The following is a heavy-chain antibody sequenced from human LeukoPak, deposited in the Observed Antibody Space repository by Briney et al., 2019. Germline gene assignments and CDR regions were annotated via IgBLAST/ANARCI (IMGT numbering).Heavy chain of an antibody. CDR3: ARSTGFYTTYYMDV. J-gene: IGHJ6*03. Sequence: PSETLSLTCTVSGDSMGSYYWNWLRQPARQGLDWIGRIRSDGTTYNNPSLESAVTMSVDTSNNHFSLRLSSVTAADTAVYYCARSTGFYTTYYMDVWGKGTTVTVSS. CDR1: GDSMGSYY. V-gene: IGHV4-4*07. D-gene: IGHD3-22*01. CDR2: IRSDGTT.